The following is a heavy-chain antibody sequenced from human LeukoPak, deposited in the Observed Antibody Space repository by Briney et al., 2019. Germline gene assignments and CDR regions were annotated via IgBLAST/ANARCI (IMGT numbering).Heavy chain of an antibody. V-gene: IGHV3-23*01. D-gene: IGHD3-22*01. J-gene: IGHJ4*02. CDR3: AKDRDDSSGYYPDFDY. Sequence: PGGSLRLSCAASGFTFSNYAMSWVRQAPGKGLEWVSGISGSGGSTYYVDSVKGRFTISRDYSKNTLYLQMNSLRAEDTAVYYCAKDRDDSSGYYPDFDYWGQGTLVTVSS. CDR2: ISGSGGST. CDR1: GFTFSNYA.